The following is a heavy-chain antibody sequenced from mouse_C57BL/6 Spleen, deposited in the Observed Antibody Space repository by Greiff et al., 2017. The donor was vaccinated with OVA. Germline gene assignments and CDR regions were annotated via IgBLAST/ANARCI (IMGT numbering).Heavy chain of an antibody. Sequence: EVQLQQSGPVLVKPGASVKMSCKASGYTFTDYYMNWVKQSHGKSLEWIGVINPYNGGTSYNQKFKGKATLTVDKSSSTAYMELNSLTSEDSAVYYCAREDYYGSSAPFAYWGQGTLVTVSA. V-gene: IGHV1-19*01. CDR2: INPYNGGT. J-gene: IGHJ3*01. CDR1: GYTFTDYY. D-gene: IGHD1-1*01. CDR3: AREDYYGSSAPFAY.